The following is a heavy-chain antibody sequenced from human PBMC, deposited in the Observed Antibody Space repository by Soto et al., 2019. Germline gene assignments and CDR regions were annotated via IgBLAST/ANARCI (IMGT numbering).Heavy chain of an antibody. Sequence: PSETLSLTCTVSGGSISSGDYYWSWIRQPPGKGLEWIGYIYYSGSTYYNPSLKSRVTISVDTSKNQSSLKLSSVTAADTAVYYCAGRPYDSSGYFDYWGQGTLVTVSS. CDR2: IYYSGST. D-gene: IGHD3-22*01. J-gene: IGHJ4*02. CDR3: AGRPYDSSGYFDY. V-gene: IGHV4-30-4*01. CDR1: GGSISSGDYY.